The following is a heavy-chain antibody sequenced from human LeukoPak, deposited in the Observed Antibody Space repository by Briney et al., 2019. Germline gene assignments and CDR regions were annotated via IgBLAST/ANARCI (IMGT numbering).Heavy chain of an antibody. V-gene: IGHV3-9*01. Sequence: GGSLRLSCAASGFTFDDYAMHWVRQAPGKGLEWVSGISWNSGSIGYADSVKGRFTISRDIAKNSLYLQMNSLRAEDTALYYCAKDHYFAFDIWGQGTMVTVSS. CDR2: ISWNSGSI. CDR3: AKDHYFAFDI. J-gene: IGHJ3*02. CDR1: GFTFDDYA. D-gene: IGHD2/OR15-2a*01.